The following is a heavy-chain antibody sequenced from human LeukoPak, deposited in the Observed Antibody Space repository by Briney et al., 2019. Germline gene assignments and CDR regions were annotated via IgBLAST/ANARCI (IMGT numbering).Heavy chain of an antibody. J-gene: IGHJ4*02. CDR3: ARDVRGYSYGNDY. Sequence: SETLSLTCTVSGGSMSTSSYFWGWIRQPPGKGLEWIGSIYYSGSTYYNPSLKSRVTISVDTSKNQFSLKLSSVTAADTAVYYCARDVRGYSYGNDYWGQGTLVTVSS. CDR1: GGSMSTSSYF. D-gene: IGHD5-18*01. CDR2: IYYSGST. V-gene: IGHV4-39*07.